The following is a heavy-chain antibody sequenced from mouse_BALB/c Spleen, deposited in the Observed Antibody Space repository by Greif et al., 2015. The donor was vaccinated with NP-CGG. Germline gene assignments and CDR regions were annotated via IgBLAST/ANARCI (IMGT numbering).Heavy chain of an antibody. CDR3: ARAAAWFAY. D-gene: IGHD1-2*01. CDR1: GYTFTSYW. Sequence: VKLVESGAELAKPGASVKMSCKASGYTFTSYWMHWVKQRPGQGLEWIGYINPSTGYTEYNQKFKDKATLTADKSSSTAYMQLSSLTSEDSAVYYCARAAAWFAYWGQGTLVTVSA. V-gene: IGHV1-7*01. CDR2: INPSTGYT. J-gene: IGHJ3*01.